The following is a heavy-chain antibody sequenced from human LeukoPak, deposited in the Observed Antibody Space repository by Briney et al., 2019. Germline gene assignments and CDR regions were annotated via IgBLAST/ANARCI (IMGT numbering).Heavy chain of an antibody. CDR2: INPNGGGT. D-gene: IGHD5-18*01. V-gene: IGHV1-2*02. CDR3: ARGQGYGYGFYYYYGMDV. Sequence: GASVKVSCKASGYTFTGYYMHWVRQAPGQGLEWMGWINPNGGGTNYAQKFQGRVTMTRDTSISTAYMELSRLRSDDTAVYYCARGQGYGYGFYYYYGMDVWGQGTTVTVSS. CDR1: GYTFTGYY. J-gene: IGHJ6*02.